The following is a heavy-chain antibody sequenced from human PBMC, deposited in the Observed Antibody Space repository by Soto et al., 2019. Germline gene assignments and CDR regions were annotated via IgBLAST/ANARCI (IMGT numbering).Heavy chain of an antibody. D-gene: IGHD2-21*02. J-gene: IGHJ3*02. CDR1: GFSFSRYR. CDR2: ISATSSHI. Sequence: LRLSCVASGFSFSRYRMNWVRQAPGMGLEWISSISATSSHIYYADSVKGRFTISRDNAKESLYRQMMSLRGEDTAVYYCAREGPVLMTAIDAFDIWGQGTVVTVSS. CDR3: AREGPVLMTAIDAFDI. V-gene: IGHV3-21*01.